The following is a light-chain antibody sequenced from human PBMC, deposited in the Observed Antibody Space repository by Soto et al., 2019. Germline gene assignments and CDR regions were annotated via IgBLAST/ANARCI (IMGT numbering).Light chain of an antibody. CDR2: GAS. CDR3: QQYNNWPMWT. CDR1: QSITRN. J-gene: IGKJ1*01. V-gene: IGKV3-15*01. Sequence: IVLTHSPCTLSFSPGERATLSCMASQSITRNLAWYQQSPGQAPRLLIYGASTRATGIPARFSGSGSGTEFTLTINSLQSEDFAVYYCQQYNNWPMWTFGQGTKVDIK.